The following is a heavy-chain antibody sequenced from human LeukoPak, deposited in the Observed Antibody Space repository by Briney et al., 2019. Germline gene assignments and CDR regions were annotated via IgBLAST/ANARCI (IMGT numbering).Heavy chain of an antibody. CDR3: ARGGQLDY. Sequence: GSLLLSCAASGFTFSSYAMHWVRPAPGKGLEWVAVISYDGSNKYYADSVKGRFTISRDNSKNTLYLQMNSLRAEDAAVYYCARGGQLDYWGQGTLVTVSS. J-gene: IGHJ4*02. D-gene: IGHD2-2*01. CDR2: ISYDGSNK. CDR1: GFTFSSYA. V-gene: IGHV3-30-3*01.